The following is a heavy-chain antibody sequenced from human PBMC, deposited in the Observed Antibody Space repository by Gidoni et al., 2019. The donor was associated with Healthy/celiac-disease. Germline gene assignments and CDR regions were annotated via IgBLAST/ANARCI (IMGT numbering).Heavy chain of an antibody. V-gene: IGHV3-48*03. Sequence: EVQLVESGGGLVQPGGSLRLSCAASGFTFSSSEMNWVRQAPGKGLEWVSYISSSGSTIYYADSVKGRFTISRDNDKNSLYLQTNSLRAEDTAVYYCARDQVVRGSGSYQPKIKNYYGMDVWGQGTTVTVSS. CDR2: ISSSGSTI. D-gene: IGHD3-10*01. J-gene: IGHJ6*02. CDR1: GFTFSSSE. CDR3: ARDQVVRGSGSYQPKIKNYYGMDV.